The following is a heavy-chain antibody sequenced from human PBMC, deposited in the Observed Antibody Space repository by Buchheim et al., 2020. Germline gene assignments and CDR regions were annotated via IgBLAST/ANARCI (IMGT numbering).Heavy chain of an antibody. Sequence: QEHLVESGGGVVQPGGSLRLSCAASGFTFSLYGFHWVRQAPGKGLEWVAALWYDGSKKYYAESVKGRFTISRDNSKNTVYLQMNSLRAEDTAVYYCARETYDFWSGYPFDYWGQGTL. D-gene: IGHD3-3*01. CDR2: LWYDGSKK. CDR1: GFTFSLYG. CDR3: ARETYDFWSGYPFDY. J-gene: IGHJ4*02. V-gene: IGHV3-33*01.